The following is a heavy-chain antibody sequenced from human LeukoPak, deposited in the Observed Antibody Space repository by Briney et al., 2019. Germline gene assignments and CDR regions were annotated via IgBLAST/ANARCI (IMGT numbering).Heavy chain of an antibody. CDR1: GGSISSYY. D-gene: IGHD6-13*01. V-gene: IGHV4-4*07. CDR3: ARVEAALAAAGPTYYYYMDV. Sequence: SETLSLTCTVSGGSISSYYWSWIRQPAGKGLEWIGRIYTSGSTNYNPSLKSRVTMSVDTSKNQFSLKLSSVTAADTAVYYCARVEAALAAAGPTYYYYMDVWGKGTTVTVSS. CDR2: IYTSGST. J-gene: IGHJ6*03.